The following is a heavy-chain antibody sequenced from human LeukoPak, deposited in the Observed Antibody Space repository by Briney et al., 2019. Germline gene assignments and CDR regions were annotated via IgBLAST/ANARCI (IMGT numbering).Heavy chain of an antibody. D-gene: IGHD6-13*01. J-gene: IGHJ1*01. V-gene: IGHV3-23*01. CDR1: GFTFSSYV. CDR3: ANLAAPGYEYFQQ. CDR2: ISGSGNNT. Sequence: GGSLRLSCAASGFTFSSYVMSWVRQAPGKGPEWVSLISGSGNNTLYADSMRGRFTVSRDNSKDTLYLQMSSLGAEDTATYYCANLAAPGYEYFQQWGQGTLVTVSS.